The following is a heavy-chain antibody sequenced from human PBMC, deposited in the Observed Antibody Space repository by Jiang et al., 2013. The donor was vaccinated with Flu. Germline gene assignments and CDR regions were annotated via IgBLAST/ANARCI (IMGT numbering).Heavy chain of an antibody. D-gene: IGHD3-3*01. CDR2: INHSGST. J-gene: IGHJ4*02. V-gene: IGHV4-34*01. CDR3: ARATPVGTGEWLFPLLDY. CDR1: GGSFSGYY. Sequence: LLKPSETLSLTCAVYGGSFSGYYWSWIRQPPGKGLEWIGEINHSGSTNYNPSLKSRVIISVDTSKNQFSLKLSSVTAADTAVYYCARATPVGTGEWLFPLLDYWGQGTLVTVSS.